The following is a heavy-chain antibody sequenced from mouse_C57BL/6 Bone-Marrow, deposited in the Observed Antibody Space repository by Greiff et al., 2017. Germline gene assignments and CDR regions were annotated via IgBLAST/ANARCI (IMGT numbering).Heavy chain of an antibody. V-gene: IGHV5-4*03. J-gene: IGHJ3*01. CDR3: ASYDGWFAY. Sequence: EVKVEESGGGLVKPGGSLKLSCAASGFTFSSYAMSWVRQTPEKRLEWVATISDGGSYTYYPDNVKGRFTISRDNAKNNLYLQMSHLKSEDTAMYYCASYDGWFAYWGQGTLVTVSA. CDR2: ISDGGSYT. D-gene: IGHD2-12*01. CDR1: GFTFSSYA.